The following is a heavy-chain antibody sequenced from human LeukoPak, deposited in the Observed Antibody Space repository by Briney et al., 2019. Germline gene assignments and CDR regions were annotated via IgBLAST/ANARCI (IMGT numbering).Heavy chain of an antibody. CDR1: GYTFTGYF. V-gene: IGHV1-2*02. J-gene: IGHJ3*02. Sequence: GASVKVSCKASGYTFTGYFMHWVGQAPGQGLEWMGWNNPNSGGTNYAQKFQGRVTITRDTSISTAYMELSRLRSDDTAVYYCARGVVGAFDAFDILGQGTTATVSS. CDR3: ARGVVGAFDAFDI. CDR2: NNPNSGGT. D-gene: IGHD1-26*01.